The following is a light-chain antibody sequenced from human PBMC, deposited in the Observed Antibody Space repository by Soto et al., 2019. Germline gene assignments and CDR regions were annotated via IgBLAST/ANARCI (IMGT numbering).Light chain of an antibody. V-gene: IGKV4-1*01. CDR3: QQYYSTPFT. Sequence: DIVMTQSPDSLAVYLGERATINRKSSQSVLYNSNNKNYLAWYQQKPGQPPKLLIYWASTRESGVPDRFSGSGSGTDFTLTISSLQAEDVAVYYCQQYYSTPFTFGPETKVDI. CDR1: QSVLYNSNNKNY. J-gene: IGKJ3*01. CDR2: WAS.